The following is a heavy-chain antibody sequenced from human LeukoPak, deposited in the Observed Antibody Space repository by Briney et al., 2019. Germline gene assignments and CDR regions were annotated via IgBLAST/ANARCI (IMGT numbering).Heavy chain of an antibody. CDR3: ARRGFSWFDP. CDR1: GGSISSSSYY. D-gene: IGHD3-10*01. Sequence: SENLSLTCTVSGGSISSSSYYWGWIRQPPGKGLEWIGSIYYSGSTYYNPSLKSRVTISVDTSKNQFSLKLSSVTAADTAVYFCARRGFSWFDPWGQGTLVTVSS. J-gene: IGHJ5*02. V-gene: IGHV4-39*01. CDR2: IYYSGST.